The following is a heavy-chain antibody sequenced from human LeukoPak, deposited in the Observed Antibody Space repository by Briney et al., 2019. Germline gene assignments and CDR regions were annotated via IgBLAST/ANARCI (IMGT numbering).Heavy chain of an antibody. Sequence: RASVKVSCKASGYTFTSYAMHWVRQAPGQRLEWMGWINAGNGNTKYSQKFQGRVTITRDTSASTAYMELSSLRSEDTAVYYCASPSPAYCGGDCYSTTYYYYGMDVWGQGTTVTVSS. D-gene: IGHD2-21*02. CDR2: INAGNGNT. J-gene: IGHJ6*02. V-gene: IGHV1-3*01. CDR3: ASPSPAYCGGDCYSTTYYYYGMDV. CDR1: GYTFTSYA.